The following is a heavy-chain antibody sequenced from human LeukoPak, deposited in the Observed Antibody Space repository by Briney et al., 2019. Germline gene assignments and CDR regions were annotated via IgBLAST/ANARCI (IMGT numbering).Heavy chain of an antibody. Sequence: SETLSLTCTVSGGSISSSTYYWGWIRQPPGKGLEWIGYFYYNGDTSYNPSLKSRVTMTVDKSKNQFSLQLRSLSAADTAVYFCARGSDWYLPWSQGTLVTVSS. V-gene: IGHV4-61*05. CDR3: ARGSDWYLP. CDR1: GGSISSSTYY. CDR2: FYYNGDT. J-gene: IGHJ4*02. D-gene: IGHD6-19*01.